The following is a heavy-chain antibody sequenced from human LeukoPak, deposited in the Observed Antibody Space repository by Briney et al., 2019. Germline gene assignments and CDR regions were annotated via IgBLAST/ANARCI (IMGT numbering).Heavy chain of an antibody. D-gene: IGHD1-26*01. J-gene: IGHJ4*02. CDR1: GFTVSSNS. V-gene: IGHV3-23*01. Sequence: GGSLRLSCTVSGFTVSSNSMSWVRQAPGKGLEWVSAISGSGGSTYYADSVKGRFTISRDNSKNTLYLQMNSLRAEDTAVYYCAKDPFRWELLLDYWGQGTLVTVSS. CDR3: AKDPFRWELLLDY. CDR2: ISGSGGST.